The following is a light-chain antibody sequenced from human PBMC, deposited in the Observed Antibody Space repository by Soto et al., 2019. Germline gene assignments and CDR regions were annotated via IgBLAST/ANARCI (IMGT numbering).Light chain of an antibody. V-gene: IGLV2-8*01. Sequence: QSALTQPPSGSGSPGQSVTISCTGTSSDVGGYNYVSWYQQHPGKAPKLMIYEVSKRPSGVPDRFSGSKSDNTASLTVSGLQAEDEADYYCSSYAGSNNVVFGGGTKLTVL. CDR2: EVS. J-gene: IGLJ2*01. CDR1: SSDVGGYNY. CDR3: SSYAGSNNVV.